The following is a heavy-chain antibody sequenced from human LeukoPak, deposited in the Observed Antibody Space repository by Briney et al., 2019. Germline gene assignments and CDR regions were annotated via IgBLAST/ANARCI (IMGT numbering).Heavy chain of an antibody. J-gene: IGHJ4*02. D-gene: IGHD2/OR15-2a*01. CDR3: AKDLPDFPFDY. V-gene: IGHV3-53*05. CDR2: IYSGGYT. CDR1: GFTVSSNY. Sequence: GGSLTLSCAASGFTVSSNYVTWVRQAPGKGLEWVSVIYSGGYTYYAESVKGRFTISRDNSKNTLYLQMNSLRAEDTAVYYCAKDLPDFPFDYWGQGTLVTVSS.